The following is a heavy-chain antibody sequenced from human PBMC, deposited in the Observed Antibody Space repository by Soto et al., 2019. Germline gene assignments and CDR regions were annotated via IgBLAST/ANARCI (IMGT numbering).Heavy chain of an antibody. Sequence: QVQLQESGPGLVKPSQTLSLTCTVSGGSISSGGYYWSWIRQHPGKGLEWIGYIDYSGSTYYNPSLTGRVTISVDTSKNPFSLKLSSVTAADTAVYYCARDRGYSSAGGGYFGMDVWGQGTTVTVSS. D-gene: IGHD6-25*01. CDR2: IDYSGST. CDR1: GGSISSGGYY. CDR3: ARDRGYSSAGGGYFGMDV. V-gene: IGHV4-31*03. J-gene: IGHJ6*02.